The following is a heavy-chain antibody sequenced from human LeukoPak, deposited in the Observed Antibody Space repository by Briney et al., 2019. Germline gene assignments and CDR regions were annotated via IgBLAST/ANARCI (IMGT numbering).Heavy chain of an antibody. CDR3: ASMTMVRGVFDY. V-gene: IGHV1-8*02. D-gene: IGHD3-10*01. J-gene: IGHJ4*02. CDR1: GYTFTSYD. Sequence: ASVKVSCKASGYTFTSYDINWVRQATGQGLEWMGWMNPNSGNTGYAQKLQGRVTMTTDTSTSTAYMELRSLRSDDTAVYYCASMTMVRGVFDYWGQGTLVTVSS. CDR2: MNPNSGNT.